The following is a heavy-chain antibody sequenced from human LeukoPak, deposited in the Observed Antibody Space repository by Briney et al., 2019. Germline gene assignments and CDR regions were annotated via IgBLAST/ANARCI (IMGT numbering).Heavy chain of an antibody. CDR2: TSAYNGNT. Sequence: ASVKVSCKASGYTFTSYGISWVRQAPGQGLEWMGWTSAYNGNTNYAQKLQGRVTMTTDTSTSTAYMELRSLRSDDTAVYYCARIGCYYGSGTLYYFDYWGQGTLVTVSS. CDR3: ARIGCYYGSGTLYYFDY. V-gene: IGHV1-18*01. D-gene: IGHD3-10*01. J-gene: IGHJ4*02. CDR1: GYTFTSYG.